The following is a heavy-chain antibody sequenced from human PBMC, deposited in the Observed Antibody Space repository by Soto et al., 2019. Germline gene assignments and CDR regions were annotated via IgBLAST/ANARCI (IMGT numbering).Heavy chain of an antibody. Sequence: VGSVKVSCKACGYTFTSYGISWVRQAPGQGLEWMGWISAYNGNTNYAQKLQGRVTMTTDTSTSTAYMELRSLRSDDTAVYYCARVALWFGALLSPVDYWGQGTMVTVSS. CDR2: ISAYNGNT. CDR1: GYTFTSYG. CDR3: ARVALWFGALLSPVDY. D-gene: IGHD3-10*01. V-gene: IGHV1-18*04. J-gene: IGHJ4*02.